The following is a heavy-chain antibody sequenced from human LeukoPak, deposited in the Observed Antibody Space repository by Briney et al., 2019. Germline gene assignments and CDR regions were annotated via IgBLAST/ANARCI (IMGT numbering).Heavy chain of an antibody. CDR1: GFTFSDHY. V-gene: IGHV3-72*01. J-gene: IGHJ4*02. Sequence: QSGGSLRLSCAASGFTFSDHYMDWVRQAPGKGLEWVGRTKTKADSYTTEYAASVKGRFTISRDDSKNSLLLQMNSLKTEDTAVYYCAKDSSNWTFDYWGQGTLVTVSS. CDR2: TKTKADSYTT. D-gene: IGHD1-1*01. CDR3: AKDSSNWTFDY.